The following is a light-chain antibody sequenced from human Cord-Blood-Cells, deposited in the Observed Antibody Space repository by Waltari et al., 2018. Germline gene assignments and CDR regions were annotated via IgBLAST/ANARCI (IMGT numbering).Light chain of an antibody. J-gene: IGLJ1*01. V-gene: IGLV2-8*01. Sequence: QSALTLPPPASGSPGQSVTLSCTGTSSAVCGYNYVSWYQQQPGKAPKLMIYEVSKRPAGVPDRFSGSKSGNTASLTVSGLQAEDEADYYRSSYAGSNNVFGTGTKVTVL. CDR2: EVS. CDR3: SSYAGSNNV. CDR1: SSAVCGYNY.